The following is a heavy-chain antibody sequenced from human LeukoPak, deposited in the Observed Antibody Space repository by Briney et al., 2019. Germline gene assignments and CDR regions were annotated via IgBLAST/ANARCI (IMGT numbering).Heavy chain of an antibody. CDR2: IIPIFGTA. Sequence: ASVKVSCTASVGTFSSYAISWVRQAPGQGLEWMGGIIPIFGTANYAQKFQGRVTITADESTSTAYIELSSLRSENTAVYYCARDGQWLGYYYYGMDVWGQGTTVTVSS. D-gene: IGHD6-19*01. CDR3: ARDGQWLGYYYYGMDV. V-gene: IGHV1-69*13. CDR1: VGTFSSYA. J-gene: IGHJ6*02.